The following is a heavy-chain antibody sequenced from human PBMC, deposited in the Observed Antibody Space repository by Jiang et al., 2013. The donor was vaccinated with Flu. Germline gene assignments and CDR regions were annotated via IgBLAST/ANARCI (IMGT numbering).Heavy chain of an antibody. J-gene: IGHJ2*01. CDR2: ISSSGSTI. Sequence: IRQAPGKGLEWVSYISSSGSTIYYADSVKGRFTISRDNAKNSLYLQMNSLRAEDTAVYYCARDPSTVTTGYFDLWGRGTLVTVSS. CDR3: ARDPSTVTTGYFDL. D-gene: IGHD4-17*01. V-gene: IGHV3-11*01.